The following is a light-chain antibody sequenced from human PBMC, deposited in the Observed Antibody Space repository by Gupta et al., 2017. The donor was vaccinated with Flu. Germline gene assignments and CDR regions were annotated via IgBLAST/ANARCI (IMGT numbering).Light chain of an antibody. CDR3: MQALQTPIT. J-gene: IGKJ3*01. Sequence: ISCRSSQSILHSHGYNYLDWYLQKPGQSPQLLIYLGSNRASGVPDRFSGSGSGTDFTLKISRVEAEDVGVYYCMQALQTPITFGPWTKVDIK. CDR2: LGS. V-gene: IGKV2-28*01. CDR1: QSILHSHGYNY.